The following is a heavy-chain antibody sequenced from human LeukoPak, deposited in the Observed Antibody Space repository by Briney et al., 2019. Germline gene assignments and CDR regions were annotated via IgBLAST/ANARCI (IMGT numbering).Heavy chain of an antibody. D-gene: IGHD2-2*01. J-gene: IGHJ4*02. Sequence: GGSLRLSCAASGFTFSSYSMNWVRQAPGKGLEWVSYISSSSTTIYYADSVKGRFTISRDNAKNSLYLRMNSLRAEDTAVYYCASFPLEYCSSTSCVYYFDYWGQGTLVTVSS. CDR1: GFTFSSYS. CDR2: ISSSSTTI. V-gene: IGHV3-48*01. CDR3: ASFPLEYCSSTSCVYYFDY.